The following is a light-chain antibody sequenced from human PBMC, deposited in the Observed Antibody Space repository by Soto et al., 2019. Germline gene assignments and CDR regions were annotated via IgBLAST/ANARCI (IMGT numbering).Light chain of an antibody. Sequence: QSVLTQPPSASGTPGQRVTISCSGSSSNIGSNAVNWFQQLPGTAPKLLIYTNNQRPSGVPDRFSGSKSGTSASLAISGLQSEDEAEYYCAAWDASLTGVAFGGGTKLTVL. CDR2: TNN. J-gene: IGLJ2*01. V-gene: IGLV1-44*01. CDR1: SSNIGSNA. CDR3: AAWDASLTGVA.